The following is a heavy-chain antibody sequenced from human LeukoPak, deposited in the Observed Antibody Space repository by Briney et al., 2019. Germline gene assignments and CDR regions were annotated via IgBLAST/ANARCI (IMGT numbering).Heavy chain of an antibody. CDR2: IYPGDSDT. Sequence: GESLKISCKGSGYTFTNYWIGWVRQMPGKGLEFMGIIYPGDSDTRYSPSFQGQVTISVDKSISTAYLQWSSLRASDTAMYYCARLENIVAPISPWGQGTLVTVSS. CDR3: ARLENIVAPISP. V-gene: IGHV5-51*01. D-gene: IGHD5-12*01. CDR1: GYTFTNYW. J-gene: IGHJ4*02.